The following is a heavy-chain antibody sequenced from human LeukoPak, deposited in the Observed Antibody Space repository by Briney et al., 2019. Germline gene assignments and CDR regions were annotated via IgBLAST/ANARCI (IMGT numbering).Heavy chain of an antibody. CDR1: RFTFSSEA. CDR2: ISDSSRTT. V-gene: IGHV3-23*01. J-gene: IGHJ4*02. D-gene: IGHD6-19*01. CDR3: AKGLGSLPQIDY. Sequence: PGGSLRLSCAASRFTFSSEAMTWVRRAPGKGLEWVSSISDSSRTTYYADSVKGRFTISRDNSKNTVYLQMNSLRAEDTALYYCAKGLGSLPQIDYWGQGTLVAVSS.